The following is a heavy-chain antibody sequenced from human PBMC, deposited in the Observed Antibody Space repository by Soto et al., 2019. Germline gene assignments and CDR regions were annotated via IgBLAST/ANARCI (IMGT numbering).Heavy chain of an antibody. D-gene: IGHD3-10*01. CDR1: GGSISSGGYY. CDR2: IYYSGST. J-gene: IGHJ4*02. CDR3: ARVTMVRGVITFDY. V-gene: IGHV4-31*03. Sequence: SETLSLTCTVSGGSISSGGYYWSWIRQHPGKGLEWIGYIYYSGSTYYNPSLKSRVTISVDTSKNQFSLKLSSVTAADTTVYYCARVTMVRGVITFDYWGQGTLVTVSS.